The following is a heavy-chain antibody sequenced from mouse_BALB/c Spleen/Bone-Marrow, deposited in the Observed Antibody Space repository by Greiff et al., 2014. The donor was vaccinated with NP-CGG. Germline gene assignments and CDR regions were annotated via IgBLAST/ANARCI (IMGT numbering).Heavy chain of an antibody. CDR1: GFTFSSYT. CDR2: ISSGGSYT. J-gene: IGHJ4*01. V-gene: IGHV5-6-4*01. D-gene: IGHD2-3*01. Sequence: EVKLMESGGGLVEPGGSLKLSCAASGFTFSSYTMSWVRQTPEKRLEWVATISSGGSYTYYPDSVKGRFTISRDNAKNTLYLQMSSLKSEDTAMYYCTRDLYDGYHYYAMDYWGQGTSVTVSS. CDR3: TRDLYDGYHYYAMDY.